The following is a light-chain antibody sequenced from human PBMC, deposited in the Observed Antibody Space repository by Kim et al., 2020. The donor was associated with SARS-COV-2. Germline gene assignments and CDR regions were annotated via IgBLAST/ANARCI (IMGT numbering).Light chain of an antibody. CDR3: QQYNNWPPVT. CDR1: QSVSSN. V-gene: IGKV3-15*01. Sequence: SPGESATLSCRASQSVSSNLAWYQQKPGQAPRLRFYGASTRATGIPARFSGSGSGTEFTLTISSLQSEDFAVYYCQQYNNWPPVTFGQGTKVYIK. J-gene: IGKJ1*01. CDR2: GAS.